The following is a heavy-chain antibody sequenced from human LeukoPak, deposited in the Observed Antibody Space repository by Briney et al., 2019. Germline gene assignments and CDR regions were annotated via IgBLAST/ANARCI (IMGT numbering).Heavy chain of an antibody. CDR2: ISSDGSST. J-gene: IGHJ4*02. CDR3: ARDRGVRGVANDY. CDR1: GFTFSSYW. V-gene: IGHV3-74*01. D-gene: IGHD3-10*01. Sequence: GGSLRLSCAASGFTFSSYWMHWVRQVPGKGLVWVSHISSDGSSTTYADSVKGRFTISRDNAKNTLYLQMNSLRDEDTAVYYRARDRGVRGVANDYWGQGTLVTVSS.